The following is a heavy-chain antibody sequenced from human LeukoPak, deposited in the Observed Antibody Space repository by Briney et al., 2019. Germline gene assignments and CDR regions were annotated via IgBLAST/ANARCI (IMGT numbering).Heavy chain of an antibody. CDR1: GYTFTNYG. J-gene: IGHJ4*02. V-gene: IGHV1-18*01. CDR2: ISAYNGPT. D-gene: IGHD4-17*01. Sequence: ASVKVSCKASGYTFTNYGITWVRQAPGQRLEWMGWISAYNGPTNYAQKLQGRVTMTTDTSTSTAYMELRSLRSDDTAVYYCARDLGTVTTFDYWGQGTLVTVSS. CDR3: ARDLGTVTTFDY.